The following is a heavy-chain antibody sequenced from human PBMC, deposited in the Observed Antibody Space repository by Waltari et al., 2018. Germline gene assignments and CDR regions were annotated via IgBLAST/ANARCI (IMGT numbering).Heavy chain of an antibody. CDR3: ATGGWGFYLGY. J-gene: IGHJ4*02. D-gene: IGHD7-27*01. V-gene: IGHV3-21*02. CDR2: ISTSSDYM. Sequence: EVQLVESGGGLVRPGGSLRLSCAASGLPFSSYNMNWVRQAPGKGLEGVSSISTSSDYMHYADSVKGRFTVSRDNAKGSLYLQLNSLRAEDTAVYYCATGGWGFYLGYWGQGTLVTVSS. CDR1: GLPFSSYN.